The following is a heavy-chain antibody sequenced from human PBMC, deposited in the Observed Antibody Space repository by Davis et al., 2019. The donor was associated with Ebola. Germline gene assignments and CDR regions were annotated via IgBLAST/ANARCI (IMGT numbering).Heavy chain of an antibody. J-gene: IGHJ3*02. CDR1: GDDVSINIGA. Sequence: HSQTLSLTCAISGDDVSINIGAWNWIRQSPSRGLEWLGRTYYTSKWYNHYTASVKSRATINPDTSKNQFSLQLNSVTPEDTAVYYCARGWLRTGLDIWGQGTMVIVSS. CDR2: TYYTSKWYN. D-gene: IGHD5-24*01. CDR3: ARGWLRTGLDI. V-gene: IGHV6-1*01.